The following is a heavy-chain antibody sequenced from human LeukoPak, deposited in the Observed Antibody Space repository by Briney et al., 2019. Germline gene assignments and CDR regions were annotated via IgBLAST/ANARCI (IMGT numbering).Heavy chain of an antibody. CDR2: VFDSGST. Sequence: PSETLSLTCSVSGASFSTNYWSWLRQPPGRGLEWIGYVFDSGSTNYNPSLTSRVTISVDTSTKQFSLRLSSVTAADTAVYYCARLYQQSKWKYYYYYMDVWGKGTAVTVSS. V-gene: IGHV4-59*01. J-gene: IGHJ6*03. D-gene: IGHD1-1*01. CDR3: ARLYQQSKWKYYYYYMDV. CDR1: GASFSTNY.